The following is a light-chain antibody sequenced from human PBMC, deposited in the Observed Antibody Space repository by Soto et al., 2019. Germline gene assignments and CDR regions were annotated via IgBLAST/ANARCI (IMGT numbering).Light chain of an antibody. J-gene: IGLJ2*01. CDR1: GSNIGTHA. CDR3: AAWDDSLRAVV. Sequence: QPLLTQSPSESATPGQRVTISCSGSGSNIGTHAVNWYQQVPGTAPTLLIFRNHQRPSGVPDRFSGSKSGTSASLASSGRQSEDDADYYCAAWDDSLRAVVFGGGTKLTVL. V-gene: IGLV1-44*01. CDR2: RNH.